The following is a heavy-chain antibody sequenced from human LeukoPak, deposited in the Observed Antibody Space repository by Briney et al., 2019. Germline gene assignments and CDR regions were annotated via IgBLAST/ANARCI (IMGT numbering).Heavy chain of an antibody. CDR2: IYTSGST. V-gene: IGHV4-61*02. CDR1: GGSISSSSYY. Sequence: SQTLPLTCTVSGGSISSSSYYWSWIRQPAGKGLEWIGRIYTSGSTNYNLSLKSRVTISVDTSKNQFSLKLSSVTAADTAVYYCARGDARDYYGSGSFPFDYWGQGTLVTVSS. CDR3: ARGDARDYYGSGSFPFDY. D-gene: IGHD3-10*01. J-gene: IGHJ4*02.